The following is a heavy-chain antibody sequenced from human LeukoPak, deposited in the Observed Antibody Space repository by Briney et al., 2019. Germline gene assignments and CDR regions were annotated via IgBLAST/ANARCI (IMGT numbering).Heavy chain of an antibody. D-gene: IGHD3-3*01. V-gene: IGHV3-23*01. CDR2: ITTSGGST. CDR3: AKNLIFGVVTHSGRYDY. J-gene: IGHJ4*02. CDR1: GFTFSSYA. Sequence: GGSLRLSCAASGFTFSSYAMSWVRQAPGKGLEWVPVITTSGGSTYYADSVKGRFTISRDNSKNTLYLQMNSLRAEDTAVYYCAKNLIFGVVTHSGRYDYWGQGTLVTVSS.